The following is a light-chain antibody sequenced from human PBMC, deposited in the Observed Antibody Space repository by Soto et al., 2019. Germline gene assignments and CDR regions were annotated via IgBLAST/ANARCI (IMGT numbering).Light chain of an antibody. CDR1: QCISNW. CDR2: QAS. V-gene: IGKV1-5*01. CDR3: QQYNSYSRT. Sequence: DIQMTQSPSTLSASVGDRATITCRASQCISNWLAWYQQKPGQAPQLLIYQASGLEEGVPSRFSGSGSGTEFTPTISRLQPDDFATYYCQQYNSYSRTFGQGTRVEIK. J-gene: IGKJ1*01.